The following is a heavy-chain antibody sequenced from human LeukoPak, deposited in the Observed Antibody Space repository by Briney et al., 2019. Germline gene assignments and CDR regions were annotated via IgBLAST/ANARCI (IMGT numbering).Heavy chain of an antibody. CDR3: AREGSTSPYDRFDP. D-gene: IGHD2-2*01. V-gene: IGHV4-34*01. CDR2: INHSGST. CDR1: GGSFSGYY. J-gene: IGHJ5*02. Sequence: SETLSLTCAVYGGSFSGYYWSWIRQPPGKGLEWIGEINHSGSTNYNPSLKSRVTISVDTSKNQFSLKLSSVTAADTAVYYCAREGSTSPYDRFDPWGQGTLVTVSS.